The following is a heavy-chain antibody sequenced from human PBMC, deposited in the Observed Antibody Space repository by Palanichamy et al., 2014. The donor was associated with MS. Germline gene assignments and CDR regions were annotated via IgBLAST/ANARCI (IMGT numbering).Heavy chain of an antibody. CDR1: GYIFTGYQ. CDR2: INPNSGDT. J-gene: IGHJ5*02. CDR3: ARALTGSSWYSSSYNWFDA. Sequence: QVQLVQSGAEVKKPGASVKVSCKTSGYIFTGYQMHWVRQAPGQGLEWMGWINPNSGDTHYARKLQGRVTLTRDTSISTAYMELSRLISDDTAVYYCARALTGSSWYSSSYNWFDAWGQGTLVTVSS. D-gene: IGHD6-13*01. V-gene: IGHV1-2*02.